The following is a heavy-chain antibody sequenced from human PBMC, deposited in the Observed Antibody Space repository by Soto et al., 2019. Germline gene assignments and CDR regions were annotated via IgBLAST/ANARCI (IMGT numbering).Heavy chain of an antibody. CDR2: ISGSDDST. CDR1: AFSFSSYA. J-gene: IGHJ4*02. D-gene: IGHD6-6*01. Sequence: EVQLLESGGGLVQPGESLRLSCAASAFSFSSYAMSWVRQAPGKGLEWVSVISGSDDSTYYADSVKGRFTISRDNSKNTLYLQMNSLRAEDTAVYYCAKRSSSSTFDYWGQGTLVTVSS. CDR3: AKRSSSSTFDY. V-gene: IGHV3-23*01.